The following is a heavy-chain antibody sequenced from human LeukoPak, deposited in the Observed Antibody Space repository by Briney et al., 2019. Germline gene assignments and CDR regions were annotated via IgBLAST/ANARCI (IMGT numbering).Heavy chain of an antibody. CDR2: INPNSGGT. V-gene: IGHV1-2*02. CDR3: AKARTAMTPYFDY. Sequence: ASVKVSCKASGYTFTGYYIHWVRQPPGQGLEWIGWINPNSGGTDYAQKFQGRVTMTRDTSISTAYMELSRLTSDDTAVYYCAKARTAMTPYFDYWGQGTLVTVSS. CDR1: GYTFTGYY. D-gene: IGHD5-18*01. J-gene: IGHJ4*02.